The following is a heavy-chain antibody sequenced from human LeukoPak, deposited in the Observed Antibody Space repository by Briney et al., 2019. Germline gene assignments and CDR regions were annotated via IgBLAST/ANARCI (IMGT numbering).Heavy chain of an antibody. D-gene: IGHD6-6*01. Sequence: GGSLRLSCAASGFTFSSYWMHWVRQAPGKGLVWVSRINSDGSSTSYADYVKSRFTISRDNAKHTLNLQMNSLRAEDTAVYYCARTPQGSSSYDEGYFDYWGQGTLVTVSS. CDR3: ARTPQGSSSYDEGYFDY. CDR1: GFTFSSYW. J-gene: IGHJ4*02. CDR2: INSDGSST. V-gene: IGHV3-74*01.